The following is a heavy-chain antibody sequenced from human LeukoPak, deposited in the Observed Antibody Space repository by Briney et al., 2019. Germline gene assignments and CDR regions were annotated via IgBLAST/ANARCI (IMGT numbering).Heavy chain of an antibody. D-gene: IGHD2-2*01. V-gene: IGHV3-23*01. Sequence: GSLRLSCAASGFTFSNYAMSWVRQAPGKGLEWVSAISGRAGTTYYADSVKGRFTISRDNGKNSLYLQMNRLRAEDTAVYYCARPRGCGSSRCNNFDYWGQGTLVTVSS. J-gene: IGHJ4*02. CDR2: ISGRAGTT. CDR1: GFTFSNYA. CDR3: ARPRGCGSSRCNNFDY.